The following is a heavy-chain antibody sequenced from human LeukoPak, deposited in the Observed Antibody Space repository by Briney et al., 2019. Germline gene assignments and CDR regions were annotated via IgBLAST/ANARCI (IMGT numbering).Heavy chain of an antibody. CDR1: GYTFTGYY. J-gene: IGHJ4*02. CDR3: AGGDVLLSLDY. Sequence: GASVKVSCKASGYTFTGYYMHWVRQAPGQGLEWMGRINPNSGGTNYAQKFQGRVTMTRDTSIGTAYMELSRLGSDDTAVYFCAGGDVLLSLDYWGQGTLVTVSS. CDR2: INPNSGGT. D-gene: IGHD3-10*01. V-gene: IGHV1-2*06.